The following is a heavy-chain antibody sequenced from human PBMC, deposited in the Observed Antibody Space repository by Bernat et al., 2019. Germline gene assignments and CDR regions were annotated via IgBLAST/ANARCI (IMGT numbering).Heavy chain of an antibody. CDR1: GFTFTDYW. V-gene: IGHV3-7*01. CDR3: ARGSLRASSGY. CDR2: IKQDGSGK. J-gene: IGHJ4*02. Sequence: EVQLVESGGGLVQPGGSLRLSCATSGFTFTDYWMSWVRQAPGKGLEWVANIKQDGSGKNYVDSVKGRFTISRDNDKNSLYLQMNGLRVEDTAVYYCARGSLRASSGYWGLGTPVTVSS.